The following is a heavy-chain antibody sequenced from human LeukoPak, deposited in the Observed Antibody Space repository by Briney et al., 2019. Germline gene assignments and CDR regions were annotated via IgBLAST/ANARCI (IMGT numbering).Heavy chain of an antibody. V-gene: IGHV4-59*08. CDR2: IYYTGSN. CDR3: ATNAAVATSRSWFDP. Sequence: KPSETLSLTCTVSGVSISTFYWSWIRQPPGKGPEWIGYIYYTGSNTYNPSLKSRVTMSVDTSKNQCSLQLSSVTAADTAVYYCATNAAVATSRSWFDPWGQGTLVTVSS. J-gene: IGHJ5*02. D-gene: IGHD6-25*01. CDR1: GVSISTFY.